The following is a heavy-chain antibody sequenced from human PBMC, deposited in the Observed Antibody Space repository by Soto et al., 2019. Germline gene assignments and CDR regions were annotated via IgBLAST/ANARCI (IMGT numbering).Heavy chain of an antibody. CDR3: ARTAMVPFNWFDP. V-gene: IGHV1-18*01. D-gene: IGHD5-18*01. J-gene: IGHJ5*02. CDR2: ISAYNGNT. Sequence: ASVKVSCKASGYTFTSYGISWVRQAPGQGLEWMVCISAYNGNTNYAQKLQGRVTMTTDTSTSTAYMELRSLRSDDTAVYYCARTAMVPFNWFDPWGQGTLVTVSS. CDR1: GYTFTSYG.